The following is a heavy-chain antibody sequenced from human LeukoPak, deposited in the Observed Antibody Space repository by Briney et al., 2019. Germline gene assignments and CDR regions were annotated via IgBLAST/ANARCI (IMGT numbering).Heavy chain of an antibody. Sequence: ASVKVSCKTSGYSFITYGVSWVRQAPGQGLEWMGWINPNSGGTNYAQKFQGRVTMTRDTSISTAYMELSRLRSDDTAVYYCARGTRSVAGLYWGQGTLVTVSS. J-gene: IGHJ4*02. CDR3: ARGTRSVAGLY. CDR2: INPNSGGT. CDR1: GYSFITYG. V-gene: IGHV1-2*02. D-gene: IGHD6-19*01.